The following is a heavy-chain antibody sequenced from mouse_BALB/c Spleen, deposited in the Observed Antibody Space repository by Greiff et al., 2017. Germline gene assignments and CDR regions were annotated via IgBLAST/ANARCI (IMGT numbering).Heavy chain of an antibody. Sequence: VQLQQSGAELVKPGASVKLSCTASGYTITDSYMHWVKQRPEQGLEWIGRFDPANGNTKYDPKFQGKATITADTSSNTAYLQLSSLASEDTAVYYCARRDGNYAWFAYWGQGTLVTVSA. D-gene: IGHD2-1*01. CDR2: FDPANGNT. V-gene: IGHV14-3*02. CDR1: GYTITDSY. CDR3: ARRDGNYAWFAY. J-gene: IGHJ3*01.